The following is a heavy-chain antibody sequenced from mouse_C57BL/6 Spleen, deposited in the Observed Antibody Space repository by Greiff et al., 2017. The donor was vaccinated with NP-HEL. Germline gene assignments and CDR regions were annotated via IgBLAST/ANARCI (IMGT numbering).Heavy chain of an antibody. J-gene: IGHJ4*01. CDR3: ARKGDYGSSYYAMDY. D-gene: IGHD1-1*01. CDR2: IDPSDSET. CDR1: GYTFTSYW. Sequence: QVQLKQPGAELVRPGSSVKLSCKASGYTFTSYWMHWVKQRPIQGLEWIGNIDPSDSETHYNQKFKDKATLTVDKSSSTAYMQLSSLTSEDSAVYYCARKGDYGSSYYAMDYWGQGTSVTVSS. V-gene: IGHV1-52*01.